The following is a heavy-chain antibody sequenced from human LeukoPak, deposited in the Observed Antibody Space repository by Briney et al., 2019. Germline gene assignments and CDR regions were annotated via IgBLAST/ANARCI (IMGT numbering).Heavy chain of an antibody. J-gene: IGHJ4*02. CDR1: GGSISSSNYY. Sequence: PSETLSLTCSVSGGSISSSNYYWDWIRQSPGKGLEWIGSIYYSGSTYYNPSLKSRVTISVDTSKNQFSLKLSSVTAADTAVYYCAGADWNYAFGYWGQGTLVTVSS. D-gene: IGHD1-7*01. V-gene: IGHV4-39*07. CDR3: AGADWNYAFGY. CDR2: IYYSGST.